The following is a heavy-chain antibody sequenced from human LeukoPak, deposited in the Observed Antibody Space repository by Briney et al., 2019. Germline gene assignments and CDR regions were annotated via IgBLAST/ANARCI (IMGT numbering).Heavy chain of an antibody. Sequence: APVKVSCKASGYTFTGYYMHWVRQAPGQGLEWMGWINPNSGGTNYAQKFQGRVTMTRDTSISTAYMELSRLRSDDTAVYYCARSATTLYSSGWYEIGAFDIWGQGTMVTVSS. J-gene: IGHJ3*02. CDR1: GYTFTGYY. D-gene: IGHD6-19*01. V-gene: IGHV1-2*02. CDR3: ARSATTLYSSGWYEIGAFDI. CDR2: INPNSGGT.